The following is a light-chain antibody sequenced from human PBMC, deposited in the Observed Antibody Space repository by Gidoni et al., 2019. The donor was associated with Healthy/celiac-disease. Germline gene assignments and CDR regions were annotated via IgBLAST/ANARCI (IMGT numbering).Light chain of an antibody. CDR2: GNS. Sequence: QSVLTQPPSVSGAPGQRVTISCTGSSSNIGAGYDVHWYQQLPGTDPKLLIYGNSNLPSGVPDRFSGSKSGTSASLAITGLQAEDEADYYCQSYDSSLSGSVVFGGGTKLTVL. V-gene: IGLV1-40*01. CDR1: SSNIGAGYD. CDR3: QSYDSSLSGSVV. J-gene: IGLJ2*01.